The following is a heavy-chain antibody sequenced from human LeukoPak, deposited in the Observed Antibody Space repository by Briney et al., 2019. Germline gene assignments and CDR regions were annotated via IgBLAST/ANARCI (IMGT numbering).Heavy chain of an antibody. Sequence: SETLSLTCTVSGGSISSYYWSWIRQPPGKGLEWIGYIYYSGSTNYNPSLKSRVTISVDTSKNQFSLKLHSVTAADTAVYYCATHGQGYYEYYFDNWGQGTLVTVSS. V-gene: IGHV4-59*08. CDR3: ATHGQGYYEYYFDN. CDR1: GGSISSYY. D-gene: IGHD3-22*01. CDR2: IYYSGST. J-gene: IGHJ4*02.